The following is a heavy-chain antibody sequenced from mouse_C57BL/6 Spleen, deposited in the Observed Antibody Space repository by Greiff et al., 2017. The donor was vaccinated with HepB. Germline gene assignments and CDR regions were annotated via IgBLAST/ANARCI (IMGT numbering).Heavy chain of an antibody. J-gene: IGHJ4*01. CDR3: ARGGGPYAMDY. CDR1: GYSITSGYD. Sequence: VQLKESGPGMVKPSQSLSLTCTVTGYSITSGYDWHWIRHFPGNKLEWMGYISYSGSTNYNPSLKSRISITHDTSKNHFFLKLNSVTTEDTATYYCARGGGPYAMDYWGQGTSVTVSS. CDR2: ISYSGST. V-gene: IGHV3-1*01.